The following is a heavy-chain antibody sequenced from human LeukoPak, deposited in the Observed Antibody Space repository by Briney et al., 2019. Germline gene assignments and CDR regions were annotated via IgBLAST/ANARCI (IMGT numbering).Heavy chain of an antibody. D-gene: IGHD1-26*01. J-gene: IGHJ4*02. Sequence: SVKVSCKASGGTLSSYSINWVRQAPGQGLEWMGGVIPVLGTTNYAQKFQDRVSITTDESTSTAYMEVSSLRSVDTAVYYCARDDGSATLGFDSWGQGTLVTVSS. CDR2: VIPVLGTT. CDR1: GGTLSSYS. CDR3: ARDDGSATLGFDS. V-gene: IGHV1-69*05.